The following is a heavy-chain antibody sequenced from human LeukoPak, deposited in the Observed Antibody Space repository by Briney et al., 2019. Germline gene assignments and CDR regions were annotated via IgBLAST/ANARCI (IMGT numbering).Heavy chain of an antibody. CDR2: IYSDNT. Sequence: PGGSLRLSCTVSGFTVSSNSMSWVRQAPGKGLEWVSFIYSDNTHYSDSVKGRFTISRDNSKNTLYLQMNSLRAEDTAVYYCASLGGSNWFDPWGQGTLVTVSS. CDR3: ASLGGSNWFDP. V-gene: IGHV3-53*01. CDR1: GFTVSSNS. D-gene: IGHD3-16*01. J-gene: IGHJ5*02.